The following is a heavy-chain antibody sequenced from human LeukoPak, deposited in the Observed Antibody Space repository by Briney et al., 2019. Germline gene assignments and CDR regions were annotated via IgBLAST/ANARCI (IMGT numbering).Heavy chain of an antibody. D-gene: IGHD6-19*01. V-gene: IGHV3-23*01. J-gene: IGHJ4*02. CDR2: ISGSGGST. CDR3: AKEYVAVALN. Sequence: GGSLRLSCAASGLTFSRYWMNWVRQAPGKGLEWVSAISGSGGSTYYAGSVKGRFTISRDNSKNTLYLQMNSLRAEDTAVYYCAKEYVAVALNWGQGTLVTVSS. CDR1: GLTFSRYW.